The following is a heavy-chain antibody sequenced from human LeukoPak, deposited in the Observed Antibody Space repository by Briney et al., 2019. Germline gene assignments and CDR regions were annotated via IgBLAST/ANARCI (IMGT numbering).Heavy chain of an antibody. V-gene: IGHV1-8*01. CDR3: ARDLGYCDSTSCYSSGLDV. Sequence: ASVKVSYKASGYTFTTYDITWVRQATGQGLEWMGWMNPNSGNTGYAQKFQGRVTMTRNTSSSTAYMEPSSLRSEDTAVYYCARDLGYCDSTSCYSSGLDVWGQGTTVTVSS. CDR2: MNPNSGNT. J-gene: IGHJ6*02. D-gene: IGHD2-2*02. CDR1: GYTFTTYD.